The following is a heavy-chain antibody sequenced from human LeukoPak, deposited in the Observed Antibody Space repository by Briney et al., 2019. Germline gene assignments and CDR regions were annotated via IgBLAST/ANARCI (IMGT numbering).Heavy chain of an antibody. J-gene: IGHJ5*02. CDR2: IFHSGGA. V-gene: IGHV4-38-2*02. D-gene: IGHD2-2*01. Sequence: SETLSLTCSVSGYSISSGYQWAWIRQSPGKGLEWIGSIFHSGGAPHNPSRKSRVTISVDTSRNQFALRLNSVSATDTAVYYCARNPRWLTPDCTSTSCYENYIDPWGQGTLVTVSS. CDR1: GYSISSGYQ. CDR3: ARNPRWLTPDCTSTSCYENYIDP.